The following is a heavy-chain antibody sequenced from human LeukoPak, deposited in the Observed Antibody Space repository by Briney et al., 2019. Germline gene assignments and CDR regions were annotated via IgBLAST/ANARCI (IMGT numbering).Heavy chain of an antibody. CDR1: GGSIGSRSHY. J-gene: IGHJ4*02. Sequence: SETLSLTCTVSGGSIGSRSHYWSWIRQPAGKGLEWIGRIDTSGSTNYNPSLKSRVTISVDPSENQFSLRLSSVTAAATAVYYCARVIHAWYYFDYWGKGILVTVSS. CDR2: IDTSGST. CDR3: ARVIHAWYYFDY. V-gene: IGHV4-61*02. D-gene: IGHD2-2*01.